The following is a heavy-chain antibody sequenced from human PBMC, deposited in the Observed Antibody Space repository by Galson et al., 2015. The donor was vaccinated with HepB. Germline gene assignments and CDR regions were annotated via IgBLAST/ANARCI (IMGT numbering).Heavy chain of an antibody. CDR3: ARERYYYYYMDV. V-gene: IGHV3-30-3*01. Sequence: SLRLSCAASGFTFSSYAMHWVRQAPGKGLEWVAVISYDGSNKYYADSVKGRFTISRDNSKNTLYLQMNSLRAEDTAVYYCARERYYYYYMDVWGKGTTVTVSS. CDR2: ISYDGSNK. CDR1: GFTFSSYA. J-gene: IGHJ6*03.